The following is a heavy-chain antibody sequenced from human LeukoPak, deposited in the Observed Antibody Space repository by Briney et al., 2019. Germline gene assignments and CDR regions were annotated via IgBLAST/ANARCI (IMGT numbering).Heavy chain of an antibody. D-gene: IGHD1-26*01. Sequence: SQTLSLTCTVSGGSISSGGYYWSWIRQHPGKGLEWIGYIYYSGSTYYNPSLKSRVTISVDTSKNQFSLKLSSVTAADTAVYYCARGRTGSYLGDAFDIWGQGTMVTVSS. CDR1: GGSISSGGYY. J-gene: IGHJ3*02. CDR2: IYYSGST. CDR3: ARGRTGSYLGDAFDI. V-gene: IGHV4-31*03.